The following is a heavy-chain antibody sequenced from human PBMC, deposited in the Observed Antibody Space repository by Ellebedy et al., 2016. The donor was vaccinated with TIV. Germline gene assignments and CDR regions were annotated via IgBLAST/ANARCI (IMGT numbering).Heavy chain of an antibody. CDR3: TTDYGYGDYRFRY. D-gene: IGHD4-17*01. CDR2: IRSKANSYAT. J-gene: IGHJ4*02. Sequence: GESLKIFCAASEFTFSGSAMHWVRQASGKGLEWVGRIRSKANSYATAYAASVIGRFTISRDDSKNTLYLQMNSLKTEDTAVYYCTTDYGYGDYRFRYWGQGTLVTVSS. CDR1: EFTFSGSA. V-gene: IGHV3-73*01.